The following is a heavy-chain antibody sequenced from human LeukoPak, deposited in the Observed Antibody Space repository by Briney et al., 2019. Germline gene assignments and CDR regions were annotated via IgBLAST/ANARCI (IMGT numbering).Heavy chain of an antibody. CDR3: NTARGDAQNSDY. D-gene: IGHD3-10*01. CDR2: IIPIFGTA. J-gene: IGHJ4*02. Sequence: SVKVSCKASGGTFSSYAISWVRQAPGQGLEWMGRIIPIFGTANYAQKFQGRVTITTDESTSTAYMELSSLRSEDTAVYYCNTARGDAQNSDYWGQGTLVTVSS. V-gene: IGHV1-69*05. CDR1: GGTFSSYA.